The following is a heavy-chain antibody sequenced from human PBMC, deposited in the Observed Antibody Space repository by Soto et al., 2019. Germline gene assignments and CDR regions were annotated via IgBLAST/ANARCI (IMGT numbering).Heavy chain of an antibody. CDR3: ARGRRLIVVVPAATFEFDY. D-gene: IGHD2-2*01. Sequence: QVQLQQWGAGLLKPSETLSLTCAVYGGSFSGYYWSWIRQPPGKGPEWIGEINHSGSTNYNPSLKSRVTISVDTSKNQFSLKLSSVTAADTAVYYCARGRRLIVVVPAATFEFDYWGQGTLVTVSS. V-gene: IGHV4-34*01. CDR2: INHSGST. J-gene: IGHJ4*02. CDR1: GGSFSGYY.